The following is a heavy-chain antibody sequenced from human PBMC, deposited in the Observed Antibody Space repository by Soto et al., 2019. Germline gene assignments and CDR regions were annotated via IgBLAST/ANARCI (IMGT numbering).Heavy chain of an antibody. Sequence: GASVKVSCKASGYTFRSYGVTWVRQAPGQGLEWMGWISAYSGGTTSAQKYQDRVTMTTDTATNTAYMELRSLRSDDTAVYYCARERYYDVLPGPDSWGQGTLVTASS. V-gene: IGHV1-18*01. J-gene: IGHJ5*01. CDR1: GYTFRSYG. CDR2: ISAYSGGT. CDR3: ARERYYDVLPGPDS. D-gene: IGHD3-9*01.